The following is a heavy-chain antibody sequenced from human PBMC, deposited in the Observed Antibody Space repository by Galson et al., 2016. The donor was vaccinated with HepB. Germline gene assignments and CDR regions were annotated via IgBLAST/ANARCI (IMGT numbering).Heavy chain of an antibody. Sequence: SLRLSCAASGFSFSDNAMSWVRQAPGKGLEWVSAISGRGGSTYYADSVKGRFTISRDNSEDTLYLQMSSLRAEDAAVYYCAQSTLKSPYTSSWYYFHYWGRGTLVTVSS. CDR3: AQSTLKSPYTSSWYYFHY. D-gene: IGHD2-2*02. V-gene: IGHV3-23*01. CDR1: GFSFSDNA. CDR2: ISGRGGST. J-gene: IGHJ4*02.